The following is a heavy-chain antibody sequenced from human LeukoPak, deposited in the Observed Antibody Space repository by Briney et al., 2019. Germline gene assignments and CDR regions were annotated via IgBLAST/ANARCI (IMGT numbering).Heavy chain of an antibody. CDR3: ARDIGYCSSTTCYYYYMDV. Sequence: SETLSLTCTVSGGSISSSSYYWGWIRQPPGKGLEWIGSVSSSGSTFYNPSLKSRVTISMGTSKNQFSLKLSSVAAADTAVYYCARDIGYCSSTTCYYYYMDVWGKGTTVTVSS. V-gene: IGHV4-39*07. J-gene: IGHJ6*03. CDR2: VSSSGST. CDR1: GGSISSSSYY. D-gene: IGHD2-2*03.